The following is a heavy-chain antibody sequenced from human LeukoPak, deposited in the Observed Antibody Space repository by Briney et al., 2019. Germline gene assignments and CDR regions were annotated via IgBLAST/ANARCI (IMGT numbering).Heavy chain of an antibody. CDR3: ARDKVVPAATTEDYYMDV. J-gene: IGHJ6*03. CDR1: GFTFSSYS. D-gene: IGHD2-2*01. V-gene: IGHV3-21*01. Sequence: GGSLRLSCAASGFTFSSYSMNWVRQAPGKGLEWVSSISSSSSYIYYADSVKGRFTTSRDNAKNSLYLQMNSLRAEDTAVYYCARDKVVPAATTEDYYMDVWGKGTTVTVSS. CDR2: ISSSSSYI.